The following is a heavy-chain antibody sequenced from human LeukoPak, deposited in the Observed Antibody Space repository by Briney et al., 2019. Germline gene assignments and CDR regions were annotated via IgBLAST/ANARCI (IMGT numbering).Heavy chain of an antibody. J-gene: IGHJ3*02. CDR2: IYPGDSDT. D-gene: IGHD3-22*01. Sequence: GESLKISCKGSGYSFTSYWIGWVRQMPGKGLEWMGIIYPGDSDTRYSPSFQGQVTISADKPISTAYLQWSSLKASDTAMYYCATRSADDSSGYYPPDAFDIWGQGTMVTVSS. V-gene: IGHV5-51*04. CDR1: GYSFTSYW. CDR3: ATRSADDSSGYYPPDAFDI.